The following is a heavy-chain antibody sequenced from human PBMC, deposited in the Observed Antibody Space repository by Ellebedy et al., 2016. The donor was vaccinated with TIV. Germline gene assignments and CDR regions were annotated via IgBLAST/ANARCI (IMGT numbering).Heavy chain of an antibody. CDR1: GGSFSSYY. Sequence: SETLSLXXAVYGGSFSSYYWSWIRQPAGKGLEWIGRIYTSGSTNYNPSLKSRVTMSVDTSKNQFSLKLSSVTAADTAVYYCARDRCSSTSCYQQGFNPWGQGTLVTVSS. CDR3: ARDRCSSTSCYQQGFNP. J-gene: IGHJ5*02. V-gene: IGHV4-4*07. D-gene: IGHD2-2*01. CDR2: IYTSGST.